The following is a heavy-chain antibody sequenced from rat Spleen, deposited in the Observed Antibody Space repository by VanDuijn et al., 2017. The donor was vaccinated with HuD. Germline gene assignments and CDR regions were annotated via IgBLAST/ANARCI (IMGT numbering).Heavy chain of an antibody. V-gene: IGHV5S23*01. CDR3: TRDKGETTVVYYFDY. Sequence: EVQLVESGGGLVQPGRSLKLSCAASGFTFSDYGMAWVRQTPTKGLEWVATIGSSGGSLFYRDSVKGRFTISRDNAKSTLYLQMNSLRSEDTATYYCTRDKGETTVVYYFDYWGQGTLVTVSS. J-gene: IGHJ3*01. CDR1: GFTFSDYG. D-gene: IGHD1-1*01. CDR2: IGSSGGSL.